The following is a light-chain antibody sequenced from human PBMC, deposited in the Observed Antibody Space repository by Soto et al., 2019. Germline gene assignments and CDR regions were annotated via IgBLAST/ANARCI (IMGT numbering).Light chain of an antibody. J-gene: IGKJ1*01. V-gene: IGKV3-20*01. CDR2: GAS. CDR3: QQYGNSPWT. CDR1: QSVSSN. Sequence: EIVMTKSPAPLSVSPGARATLSCRASQSVSSNLAWYQQKPGQAPRLLIYGASNRATGIPDRFSGSGSGTDFTLTISRLEPEDFAVYYCQQYGNSPWTFGQGTKVDIK.